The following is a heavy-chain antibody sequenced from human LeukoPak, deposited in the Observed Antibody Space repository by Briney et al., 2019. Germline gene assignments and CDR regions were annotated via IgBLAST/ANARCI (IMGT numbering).Heavy chain of an antibody. CDR1: GYTFTGYW. CDR2: IIPIFGTA. J-gene: IGHJ4*02. V-gene: IGHV1-69*13. D-gene: IGHD4-17*01. CDR3: ARGRTKPTVTTFDY. Sequence: SVKVSCKAFGYTFTGYWMHWVRQAPGQGLEWMGGIIPIFGTANYAQKFQGRVTITADESTSTAYMELSSLRSEDTAVYYCARGRTKPTVTTFDYWGQGTLVTVSS.